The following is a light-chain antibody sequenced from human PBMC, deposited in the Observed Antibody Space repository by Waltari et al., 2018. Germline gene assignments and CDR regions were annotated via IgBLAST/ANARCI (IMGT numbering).Light chain of an antibody. V-gene: IGLV1-47*01. CDR1: RSNIGSNY. CDR3: AAWEGSSVI. J-gene: IGLJ2*01. Sequence: QSVLTQPPSVSGTPGQRVTISCSGSRSNIGSNYVYWYQQVPGMAPKLLIHRNNQRPSGVPERFSGSKSGTSASLVVSGLRSEDAGDYYCAAWEGSSVIFGEGTKVIVL. CDR2: RNN.